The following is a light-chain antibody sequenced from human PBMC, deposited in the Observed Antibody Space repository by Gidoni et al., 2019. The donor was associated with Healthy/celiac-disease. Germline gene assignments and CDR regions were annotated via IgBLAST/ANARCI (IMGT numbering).Light chain of an antibody. CDR2: WAS. CDR3: QQYYSNSLH. Sequence: DIVMTPSPASLAVSLGERATINCKSSQSVLYSSNNKNYLAWYQQKPGQPPKLLIYWASSRESGVPDRFSGSGSGTDFTLTISSLQAEDVAVYYCQQYYSNSLHFGQGTKLEIK. CDR1: QSVLYSSNNKNY. J-gene: IGKJ2*01. V-gene: IGKV4-1*01.